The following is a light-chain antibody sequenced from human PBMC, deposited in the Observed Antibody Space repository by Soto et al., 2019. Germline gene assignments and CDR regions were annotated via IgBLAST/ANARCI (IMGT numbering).Light chain of an antibody. CDR1: SSDVGGYDY. CDR2: DVS. CDR3: TSYAGNNNFCV. V-gene: IGLV2-8*01. J-gene: IGLJ1*01. Sequence: QSALTQPPSASGSPGQSVTISCIGTSSDVGGYDYVSWYQQHPGKAPKLIISDVSKRPSGVPDRFSGSKSGNTASLTVSGLQAEDEADYYCTSYAGNNNFCVFGTGTKLTVL.